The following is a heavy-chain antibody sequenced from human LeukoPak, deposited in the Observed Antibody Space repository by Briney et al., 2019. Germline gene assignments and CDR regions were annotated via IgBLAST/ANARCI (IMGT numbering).Heavy chain of an antibody. V-gene: IGHV3-48*02. CDR1: GFTLSSYS. Sequence: GGSPRLSCAASGFTLSSYSMNWVRQAPGKGLEWVSYISSTSNTIYYADSVKGRFTISRDNAKNSLYLQMNSLRDEDTAVYYCARVAEIQLWLRSAFDYWGQGTLVTVSS. CDR2: ISSTSNTI. CDR3: ARVAEIQLWLRSAFDY. J-gene: IGHJ4*02. D-gene: IGHD5-18*01.